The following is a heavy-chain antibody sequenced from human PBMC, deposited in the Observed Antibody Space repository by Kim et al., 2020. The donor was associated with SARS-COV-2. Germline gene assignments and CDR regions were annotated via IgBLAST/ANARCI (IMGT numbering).Heavy chain of an antibody. CDR2: ISSSSYI. J-gene: IGHJ6*02. V-gene: IGHV3-21*01. D-gene: IGHD4-17*01. CDR3: ARDAPSNTETTYGMDV. CDR1: GFTFSSYS. Sequence: GGSLRLSCAASGFTFSSYSMNWVRQAPGKVLEWVSSISSSSYIYYADTVKGRFTISRDNAKNSRYLQMNSLRAEDTAVYYCARDAPSNTETTYGMDVWGQGTTVTVSS.